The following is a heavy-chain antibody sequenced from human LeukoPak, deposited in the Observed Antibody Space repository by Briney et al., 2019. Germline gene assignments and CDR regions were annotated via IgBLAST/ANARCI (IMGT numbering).Heavy chain of an antibody. Sequence: GGSLRLSFAASGFTLSSYAMSWVRQAPGKGLEWVSAISGSGGSTYYADSVKGRFTISRDNSKNTLYLQMNSLRAEDTAVYYCAKVPIVVVTAIQSDYWGQGTLVTVSS. D-gene: IGHD2-21*02. CDR3: AKVPIVVVTAIQSDY. V-gene: IGHV3-23*01. CDR2: ISGSGGST. CDR1: GFTLSSYA. J-gene: IGHJ4*02.